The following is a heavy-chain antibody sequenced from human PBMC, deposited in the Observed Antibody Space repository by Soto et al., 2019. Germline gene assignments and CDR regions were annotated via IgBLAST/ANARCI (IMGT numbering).Heavy chain of an antibody. CDR2: INHSGST. D-gene: IGHD3-10*01. Sequence: SATXSLTCSVYVCCFIGYYGSLIRQPPGKGLEWIGEINHSGSTNYNPYLKSRVTISVDKQNNQFYPKLSPVTAADTAVYHCARAKGILGGYSGMEVWGKGNKVNV. CDR3: ARAKGILGGYSGMEV. V-gene: IGHV4-34*01. J-gene: IGHJ6*04. CDR1: VCCFIGYY.